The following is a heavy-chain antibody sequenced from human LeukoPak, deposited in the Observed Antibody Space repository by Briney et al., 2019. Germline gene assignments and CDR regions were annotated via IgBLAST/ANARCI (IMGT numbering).Heavy chain of an antibody. CDR3: ARVYYYDSSGYYYFDY. CDR2: INPNSGGT. Sequence: APVKVSCKASGYTFTGYYMHWVRQAPGQGLEWMGWINPNSGGTSYAQKFQARVTMTRDTSISTAYMELSSLRSDDTAVYYCARVYYYDSSGYYYFDYWGQGTLVTVSS. CDR1: GYTFTGYY. V-gene: IGHV1-2*02. D-gene: IGHD3-22*01. J-gene: IGHJ4*02.